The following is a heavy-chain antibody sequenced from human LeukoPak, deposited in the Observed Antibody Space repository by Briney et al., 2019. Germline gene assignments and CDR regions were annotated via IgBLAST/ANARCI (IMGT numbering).Heavy chain of an antibody. CDR1: GFTFSDYY. J-gene: IGHJ4*02. D-gene: IGHD4-23*01. CDR2: ISSSGSTI. CDR3: AKGDNSNHPDY. V-gene: IGHV3-11*04. Sequence: TGGSLRLSCAASGFTFSDYYMSWIRQAPGKGLEWVSYISSSGSTIYYADSVKGRFTISRDNSKNTLYLQMNGLRAEDTAVYYCAKGDNSNHPDYWGQGTLVTVSS.